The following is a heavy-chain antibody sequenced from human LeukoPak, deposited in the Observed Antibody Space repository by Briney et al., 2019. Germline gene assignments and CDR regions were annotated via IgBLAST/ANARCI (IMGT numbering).Heavy chain of an antibody. V-gene: IGHV3-23*01. D-gene: IGHD3-10*01. J-gene: IGHJ4*02. CDR1: GFTFSSYA. CDR2: ISGSGGST. CDR3: AKAARLLWFGEFTSPY. Sequence: PGGSLRLSCAASGFTFSSYAMSWVRQAPGKGLEWVSAISGSGGSTYYADSVKGRFTISRDSSKNTLYLQMNSLRAEDTAVYYCAKAARLLWFGEFTSPYWGQGTLVTVSS.